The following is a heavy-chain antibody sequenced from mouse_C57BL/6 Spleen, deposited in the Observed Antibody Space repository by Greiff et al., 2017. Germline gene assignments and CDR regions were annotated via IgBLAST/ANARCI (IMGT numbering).Heavy chain of an antibody. CDR1: GFTFSDYG. J-gene: IGHJ1*03. CDR3: ARSLWDYGSSYGYFDV. CDR2: ISSGSSTI. Sequence: EVNLVESGGGLVKPGGSLKLSCAASGFTFSDYGMHWVRQAPEKGLEWVAYISSGSSTIDYADTVQGRFTISSDNAKNTLFLQMTSLMSEETAMYYCARSLWDYGSSYGYFDVWGTGTTVTVSS. V-gene: IGHV5-17*01. D-gene: IGHD1-1*01.